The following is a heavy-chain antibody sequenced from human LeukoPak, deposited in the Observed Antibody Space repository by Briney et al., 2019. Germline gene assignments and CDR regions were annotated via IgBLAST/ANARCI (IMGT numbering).Heavy chain of an antibody. D-gene: IGHD2-8*01. CDR2: ISYDGSNK. Sequence: GGSLRLSCAASGFTFSSYAMHWVRQAPGKGLEWVAVISYDGSNKYYADSVKSRFTISRDNSKNTLYLQMNSLRAEDTAVYYCARVYLERLTAGYFDHWGQGTLVTVSP. CDR1: GFTFSSYA. J-gene: IGHJ4*02. V-gene: IGHV3-30-3*01. CDR3: ARVYLERLTAGYFDH.